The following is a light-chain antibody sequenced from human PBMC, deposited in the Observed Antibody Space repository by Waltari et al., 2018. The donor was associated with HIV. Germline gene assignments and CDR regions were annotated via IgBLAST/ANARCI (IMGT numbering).Light chain of an antibody. Sequence: NFMLTQPHSVSESPGKTVTLSCTRSSGSLASNYVQWSQQRPGSAPTTVIYDDNQRPSGVPDRFSGSIDSSSNSASLTISGLKTEDEADYYCQSYDSSNVVFGGGTKLTVL. CDR1: SGSLASNY. CDR2: DDN. CDR3: QSYDSSNVV. J-gene: IGLJ2*01. V-gene: IGLV6-57*04.